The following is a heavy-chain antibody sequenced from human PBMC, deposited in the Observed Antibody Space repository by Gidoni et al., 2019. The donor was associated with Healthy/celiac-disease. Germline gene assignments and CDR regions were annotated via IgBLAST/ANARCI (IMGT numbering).Heavy chain of an antibody. V-gene: IGHV1-18*01. D-gene: IGHD4-17*01. CDR3: ARAATTVTTESAGAFDI. Sequence: QVQLVQSGAEVKKPGASVKVSCKASGYTFTSYGISWVRQAPGQGLEWMGWISAYNGTTNYAQKRQGRVTMTTDTSTSTAYMELRSLRSDDTAVYYCARAATTVTTESAGAFDIWGQGTMVTVSS. CDR1: GYTFTSYG. J-gene: IGHJ3*02. CDR2: ISAYNGTT.